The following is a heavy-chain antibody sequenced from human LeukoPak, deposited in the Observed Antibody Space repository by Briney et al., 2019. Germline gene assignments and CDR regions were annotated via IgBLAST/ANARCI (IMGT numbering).Heavy chain of an antibody. J-gene: IGHJ6*02. CDR3: ARDREATSPHGMDV. V-gene: IGHV3-30*03. CDR1: GFTFSSYG. CDR2: ISYDGSNK. Sequence: PGGSLRLSCAASGFTFSSYGMHWVRQAPGKGLEWVAVISYDGSNKYYADSVKGRFTISRDNSKNTLYLQMNSLRAEDMAIYYCARDREATSPHGMDVWGQGTTVTVSS. D-gene: IGHD2-2*01.